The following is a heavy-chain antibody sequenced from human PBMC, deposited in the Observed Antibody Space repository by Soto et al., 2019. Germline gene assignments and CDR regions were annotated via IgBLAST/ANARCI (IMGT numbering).Heavy chain of an antibody. D-gene: IGHD6-13*01. Sequence: PSETLSLTCTVSGGSISSYYWSWIRQPPGKGLEWIGYIYYSGSTNYNPSLKSRVTISVDTSKNQFSLKLSSVTAADTAVYYCARGTYSPIYYYSYMDVWGKGTTLTVSS. J-gene: IGHJ6*03. V-gene: IGHV4-59*12. CDR1: GGSISSYY. CDR3: ARGTYSPIYYYSYMDV. CDR2: IYYSGST.